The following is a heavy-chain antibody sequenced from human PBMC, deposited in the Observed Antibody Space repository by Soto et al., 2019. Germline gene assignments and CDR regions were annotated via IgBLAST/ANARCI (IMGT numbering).Heavy chain of an antibody. CDR1: GGSISGYY. J-gene: IGHJ4*02. CDR2: IYYSGST. CDR3: ARESEGSFDY. V-gene: IGHV4-59*01. Sequence: LETLSLTCTVSGGSISGYYWNWIRQPPGKGLEWIGYIYYSGSTNYNPSLKSRVTISVDTSKNQFSLKLSSVTAADTAVYYCARESEGSFDYWGQGTLVTVSS.